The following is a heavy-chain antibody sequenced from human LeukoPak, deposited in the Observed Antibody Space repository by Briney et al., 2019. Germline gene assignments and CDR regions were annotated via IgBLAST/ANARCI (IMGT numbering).Heavy chain of an antibody. CDR2: IKHDVGDK. V-gene: IGHV3-7*03. Sequence: PGGALRLSSAQPGDTPSAYRMSSVPDALREGLWRGSNIKHDVGDKYYVDSVKGRFTLSRDNAQNSLYLQMNSLRAEDTAVYYCARKTVVGSYFDYGGQGTAVTVSS. CDR1: GDTPSAYR. CDR3: ARKTVVGSYFDY. J-gene: IGHJ4*02. D-gene: IGHD4-23*01.